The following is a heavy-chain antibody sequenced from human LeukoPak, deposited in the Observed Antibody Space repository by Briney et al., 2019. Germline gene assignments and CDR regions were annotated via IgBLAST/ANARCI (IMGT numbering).Heavy chain of an antibody. CDR3: ASAASCSSSTCSRTPVY. CDR2: IYTGGST. V-gene: IGHV4-61*05. CDR1: GGSIAISSHH. J-gene: IGHJ4*02. Sequence: SETLSLTCTVSGGSIAISSHHWEWIRQPPGKGLEWIGYIYTGGSTNYNPSLKSRVTISVGTSKKQFSLKLNSVTAADTALYYCASAASCSSSTCSRTPVYWGQGTLVTVSS. D-gene: IGHD2-2*01.